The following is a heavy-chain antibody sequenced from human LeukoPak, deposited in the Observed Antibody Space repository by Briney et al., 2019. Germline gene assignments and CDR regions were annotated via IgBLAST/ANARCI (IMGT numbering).Heavy chain of an antibody. J-gene: IGHJ4*02. V-gene: IGHV4-34*01. CDR1: GGSFSGYY. D-gene: IGHD6-13*01. Sequence: PSETLSLTCAVYGGSFSGYYWSWIRQPPGKGQEWIGEINHSGSTNYNPSLKSRVTISVDTSKNQFSLKLSSVTAADTAVYYCARGGKYYSSSWYNYWGQGTLVTVSS. CDR2: INHSGST. CDR3: ARGGKYYSSSWYNY.